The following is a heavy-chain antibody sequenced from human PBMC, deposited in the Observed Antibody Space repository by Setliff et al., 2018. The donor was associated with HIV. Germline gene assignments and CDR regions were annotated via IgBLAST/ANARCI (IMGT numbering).Heavy chain of an antibody. CDR1: GGSISSSSYY. V-gene: IGHV4-39*07. D-gene: IGHD6-25*01. CDR2: IYYSGST. J-gene: IGHJ6*02. CDR3: ARVGVAASYYGMEV. Sequence: SETLSLTCTVSGGSISSSSYYWGWIRQPPGKGLEWIGSIYYSGSTNYNPSLKSRVTISVDTSKNQFSLKLNSVTAADTAVYYCARVGVAASYYGMEVWGQGTTVTVSS.